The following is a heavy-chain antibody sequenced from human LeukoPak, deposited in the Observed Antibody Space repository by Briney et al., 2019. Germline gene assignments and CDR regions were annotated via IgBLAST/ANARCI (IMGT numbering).Heavy chain of an antibody. D-gene: IGHD2-2*02. J-gene: IGHJ5*02. V-gene: IGHV1-2*02. Sequence: GASVKVSCKASGYTFTCYYMHWVRQAPGQGLEWMGWINPNSGGRNYAQKFQGRVTMTRDTSISTAYMELSRLRSDDTAVYYCARVGCSSTSCYNNWFDPWGQGTLVTVSS. CDR2: INPNSGGR. CDR3: ARVGCSSTSCYNNWFDP. CDR1: GYTFTCYY.